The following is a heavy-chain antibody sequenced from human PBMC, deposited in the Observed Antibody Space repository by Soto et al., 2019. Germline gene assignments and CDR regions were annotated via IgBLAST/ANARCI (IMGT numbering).Heavy chain of an antibody. Sequence: EVQLVESGGGLVEPGGSLRLTCAVSGAPFSGHWMSWVRPAPGKGLEWVARIKSKKDGGTIEYAAPVKGRLSISRDDARNTLYLQMNSLKTEDIAIYYCTAETYCGGGSCPEYWGQGTLVTVSS. J-gene: IGHJ4*02. D-gene: IGHD2-15*01. CDR3: TAETYCGGGSCPEY. CDR2: IKSKKDGGTI. CDR1: GAPFSGHW. V-gene: IGHV3-15*01.